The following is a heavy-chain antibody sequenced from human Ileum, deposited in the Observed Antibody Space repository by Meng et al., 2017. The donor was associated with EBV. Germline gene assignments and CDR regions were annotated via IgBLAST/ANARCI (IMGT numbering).Heavy chain of an antibody. CDR2: IDQSGYT. J-gene: IGHJ5*02. Sequence: QVRLQQWGTGIWKPSETLSLTCAVYGGSFNDYYWTWLRQPPGKGLEGIGEIDQSGYTKFNPSLSSRATISRDTSNNQFSLRLNSVTAADTALYYCARYGRCNGNSFYCFDPWGQGTLVTVSS. D-gene: IGHD4-23*01. CDR1: GGSFNDYY. V-gene: IGHV4-34*01. CDR3: ARYGRCNGNSFYCFDP.